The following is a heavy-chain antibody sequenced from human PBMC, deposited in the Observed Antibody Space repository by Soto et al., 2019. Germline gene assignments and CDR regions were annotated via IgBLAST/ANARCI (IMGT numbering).Heavy chain of an antibody. CDR1: GGSISSYY. D-gene: IGHD3-3*01. CDR3: ARTQGMRFFAY. J-gene: IGHJ4*02. V-gene: IGHV4-59*12. CDR2: NYYRGST. Sequence: SETMSLPCSVSGGSISSYYLSWIRQPPGKGLEWIGNNYYRGSTNYNSSLESRVTISVDMSKNQFSLKLSSVTAADTTEYYCARTQGMRFFAYWGQGILVTVSS.